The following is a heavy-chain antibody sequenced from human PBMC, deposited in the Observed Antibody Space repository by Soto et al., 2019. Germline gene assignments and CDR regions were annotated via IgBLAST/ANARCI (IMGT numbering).Heavy chain of an antibody. V-gene: IGHV4-34*01. CDR3: GPYSSSSAEYFQH. CDR2: INHSGST. Sequence: SETLSLTCAVYGGSFSGYYWSWIRQPPGKGLEWIGEINHSGSTNYNPSLKSRVTISVDTSKNQFSLKLSSVTAADTAVYYCGPYSSSSAEYFQHWGQGTLVTVSS. CDR1: GGSFSGYY. J-gene: IGHJ1*01. D-gene: IGHD6-6*01.